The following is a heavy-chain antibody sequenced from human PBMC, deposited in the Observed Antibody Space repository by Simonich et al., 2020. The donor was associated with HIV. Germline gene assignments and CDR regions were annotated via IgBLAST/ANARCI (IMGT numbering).Heavy chain of an antibody. CDR3: AREGDCTNGVCYRFDY. CDR1: GGSFSGYF. CDR2: ISHFGDT. Sequence: QVQLQQWGAGLLKPSETLSLTCAVYGGSFSGYFWSWIRQPPGKGLEWIGDISHFGDTNYTPSLKSRGSISVDTSKNQFSLRLTSVTAADSAAYYCAREGDCTNGVCYRFDYWGQGTLVTVSS. D-gene: IGHD2-8*01. V-gene: IGHV4-34*01. J-gene: IGHJ4*02.